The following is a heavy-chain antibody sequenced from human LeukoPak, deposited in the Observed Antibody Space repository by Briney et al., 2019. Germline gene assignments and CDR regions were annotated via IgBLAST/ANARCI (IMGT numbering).Heavy chain of an antibody. CDR2: ISGSGGST. CDR3: AGEKVEMATNYGIAFDI. CDR1: GFTFSSYG. J-gene: IGHJ3*02. D-gene: IGHD5-24*01. Sequence: GGSLRLSCAASGFTFSSYGMSWVRQAPGKGLEWVSAISGSGGSTYYADSVKGRFTISRDNSKNTLYLQMNSLRAEDTAVYYCAGEKVEMATNYGIAFDIWGQGTMVTVSS. V-gene: IGHV3-23*01.